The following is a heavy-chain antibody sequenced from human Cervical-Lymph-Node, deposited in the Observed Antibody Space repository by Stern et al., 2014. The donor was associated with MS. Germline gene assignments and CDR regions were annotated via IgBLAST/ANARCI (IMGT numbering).Heavy chain of an antibody. Sequence: QVQLQESGLGLVKPSQTLSLTCTVSGGSITSGTYYWSWIRLHPGKGLEWIGYIYYSGSAYYNPSLKSRITMSVDTSKNQFSLKLSSVTAADTAVYYCARYGPLYSGGANWFDPWGQGTLVTVSS. CDR3: ARYGPLYSGGANWFDP. J-gene: IGHJ5*02. D-gene: IGHD1-26*01. V-gene: IGHV4-31*03. CDR2: IYYSGSA. CDR1: GGSITSGTYY.